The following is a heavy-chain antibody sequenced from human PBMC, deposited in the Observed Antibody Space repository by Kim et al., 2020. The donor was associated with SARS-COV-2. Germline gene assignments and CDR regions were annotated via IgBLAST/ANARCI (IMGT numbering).Heavy chain of an antibody. V-gene: IGHV4-34*01. Sequence: SETLSLTCAVYGGSFSGYYWSWIRQPPGKGLEWIGEINHSGSTNYNPSLKSRVTISVDTSKNQFSLKLSSVTAADTAVYYCARGRSGRVWEQPKYGMDVWGQGTTVTVSS. D-gene: IGHD1-26*01. CDR3: ARGRSGRVWEQPKYGMDV. CDR2: INHSGST. J-gene: IGHJ6*02. CDR1: GGSFSGYY.